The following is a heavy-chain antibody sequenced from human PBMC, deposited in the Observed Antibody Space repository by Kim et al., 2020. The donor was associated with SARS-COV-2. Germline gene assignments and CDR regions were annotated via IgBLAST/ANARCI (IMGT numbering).Heavy chain of an antibody. Sequence: SETLSLTCTVSGGSISSRSYYWAWIRQPPGKGLEWIASIYYSGGTAYNPSLKSRVSISMDTSNNRFSLRLSSVTAADTAMYFCARELGYCSLTTCPSRLIAFDIWGRGTMVTASS. J-gene: IGHJ3*02. CDR1: GGSISSRSYY. V-gene: IGHV4-39*07. CDR3: ARELGYCSLTTCPSRLIAFDI. CDR2: IYYSGGT. D-gene: IGHD2-2*01.